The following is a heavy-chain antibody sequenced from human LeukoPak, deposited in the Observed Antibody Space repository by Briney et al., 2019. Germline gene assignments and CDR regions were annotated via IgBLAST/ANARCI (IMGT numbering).Heavy chain of an antibody. V-gene: IGHV4-59*01. CDR1: GGSISGDY. CDR2: IHSGGRT. D-gene: IGHD2-15*01. J-gene: IGHJ4*02. CDR3: ARDRPGGSGLDY. Sequence: SETLSLTCTVSGGSISGDYWSWIRQSPGKGLEWMAYIHSGGRTSYNPSLKSRVTISVETSKNEFSLKVTSVNAADTAVYYCARDRPGGSGLDYWGQGILVTVSS.